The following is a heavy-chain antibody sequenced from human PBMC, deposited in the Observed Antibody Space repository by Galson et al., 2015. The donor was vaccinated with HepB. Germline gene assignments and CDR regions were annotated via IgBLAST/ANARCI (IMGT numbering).Heavy chain of an antibody. CDR3: AKGIDETTVTTIPPSDY. J-gene: IGHJ4*02. CDR1: GFTFSNYR. Sequence: SLRLSCAASGFTFSNYRMNWFRQAPGKGLEWISYIGSTTTTIYYADSVVGRFTISRDNAENSLYLQVNSLRADDTAVYYCAKGIDETTVTTIPPSDYWGLGTLVTVSS. V-gene: IGHV3-48*01. D-gene: IGHD4-17*01. CDR2: IGSTTTTI.